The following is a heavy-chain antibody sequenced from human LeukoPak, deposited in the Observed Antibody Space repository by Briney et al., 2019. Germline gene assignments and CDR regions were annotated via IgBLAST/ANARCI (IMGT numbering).Heavy chain of an antibody. CDR1: GGSISSYY. CDR3: AKDLGAYGSGSSYYFDY. D-gene: IGHD3-10*01. CDR2: ISGSGGST. V-gene: IGHV3-23*01. J-gene: IGHJ4*02. Sequence: ETLSLTCTVSGGSISSYYWSWIRQPPGKGLEWVSAISGSGGSTYYADSVKGRFTISRDNSKNTLYLQMNSLRAEDTAVYYCAKDLGAYGSGSSYYFDYWGQGTLVTVSS.